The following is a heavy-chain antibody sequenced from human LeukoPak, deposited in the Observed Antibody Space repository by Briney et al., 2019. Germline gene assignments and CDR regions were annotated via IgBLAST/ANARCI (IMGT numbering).Heavy chain of an antibody. D-gene: IGHD6-19*01. V-gene: IGHV4-59*01. CDR2: IYYSGST. CDR1: GGSISSYY. J-gene: IGHJ4*02. Sequence: SETLSLTCTVSGGSISSYYWSRIRQPPGKGLEWIGYIYYSGSTNYNPSLKSRVTISVDTSKNQFSLKLSSVTAADTAVYYCAREVDIAVAGGPPFFDYWGQETLVTVSS. CDR3: AREVDIAVAGGPPFFDY.